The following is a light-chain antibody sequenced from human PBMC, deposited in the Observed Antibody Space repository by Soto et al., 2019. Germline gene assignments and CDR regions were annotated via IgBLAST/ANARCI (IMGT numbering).Light chain of an antibody. V-gene: IGKV1-39*01. CDR2: AAS. CDR1: DNIGSN. Sequence: DIQLTQSPASLSASVGDMVTITFRASDNIGSNLNWYQHQTGTAPKLLIYAASSLQGGVPSRFSGSGYGTQFTLTISGLQTEDFATYYCQQSYKILTFGGGTKVDI. J-gene: IGKJ4*01. CDR3: QQSYKILT.